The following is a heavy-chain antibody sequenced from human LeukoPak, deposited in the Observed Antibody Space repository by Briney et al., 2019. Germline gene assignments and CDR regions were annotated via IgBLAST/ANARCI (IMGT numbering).Heavy chain of an antibody. CDR3: ARYYDSRGNLDF. Sequence: ASVKVSCKASGNVFTSNHMHWVRQAPGQGLEWMGVINPSGVSTTNAQKFQGRVTVTRDMSTSTVYMELSSLSSEDTAVYYCARYYDSRGNLDFWGQGTLVTVSS. CDR1: GNVFTSNH. CDR2: INPSGVST. J-gene: IGHJ4*02. D-gene: IGHD3-22*01. V-gene: IGHV1-46*01.